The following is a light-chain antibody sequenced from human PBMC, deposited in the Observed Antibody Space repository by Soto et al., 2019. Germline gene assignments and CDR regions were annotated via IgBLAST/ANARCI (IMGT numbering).Light chain of an antibody. CDR2: GAS. CDR3: QQYGSSPPEWT. CDR1: QSVKTF. V-gene: IGKV3-20*01. Sequence: EIVLTQSPATLSLSPGERATLSCRASQSVKTFLVWYQQKPGQAPRLLIYGASSRATGIPDRFSGSGSGTDFTLTISRLEPEDFAVYYCQQYGSSPPEWTFGQGTKVEIK. J-gene: IGKJ1*01.